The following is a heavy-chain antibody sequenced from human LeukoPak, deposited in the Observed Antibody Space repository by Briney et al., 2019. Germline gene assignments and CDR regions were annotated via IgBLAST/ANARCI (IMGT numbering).Heavy chain of an antibody. CDR3: AREGRAVAYGMDV. D-gene: IGHD6-19*01. V-gene: IGHV4-59*01. CDR2: IYYSGST. Sequence: PSETLSLTCTVSGGSISSYYWSWIRQPPGKGLEWIGYIYYSGSTNYNPSLKSRVTISVDTSKNQFSLKLSSVTAADTAVYYCAREGRAVAYGMDVWGQGTTVTVSS. J-gene: IGHJ6*02. CDR1: GGSISSYY.